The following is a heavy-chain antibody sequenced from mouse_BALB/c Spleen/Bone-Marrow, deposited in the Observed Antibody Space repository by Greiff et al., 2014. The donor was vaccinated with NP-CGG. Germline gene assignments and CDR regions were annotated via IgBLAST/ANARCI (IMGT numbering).Heavy chain of an antibody. CDR2: ISYGGSYI. D-gene: IGHD2-14*01. V-gene: IGHV5-4*02. J-gene: IGHJ4*01. Sequence: VQLKESGGGLVKPGGSLKLFCAASGFTFSDFYMYWVRQTPEKRLEWVATISYGGSYIYYPDSVKGRFTISRDDAKNNLYLQMSSLKSEDTAMYYCARDRGVQGYAMDYWGQGTSVTVSS. CDR1: GFTFSDFY. CDR3: ARDRGVQGYAMDY.